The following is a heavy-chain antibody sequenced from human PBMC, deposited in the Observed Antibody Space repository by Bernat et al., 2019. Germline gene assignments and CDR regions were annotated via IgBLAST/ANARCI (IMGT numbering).Heavy chain of an antibody. CDR1: GFTFSSYG. CDR2: IWYDGSNK. V-gene: IGHV3-33*01. CDR3: ARGGYSGGWYVGY. Sequence: QVQLVESGGGVVQPGRSLRLSCAASGFTFSSYGMHWVRQAPGKGLEWVAVIWYDGSNKYYADSGKGRFTISRDNSKNTLYLQMNSLRAEDTAVYYCARGGYSGGWYVGYWGQGTLVTVSS. J-gene: IGHJ4*02. D-gene: IGHD6-19*01.